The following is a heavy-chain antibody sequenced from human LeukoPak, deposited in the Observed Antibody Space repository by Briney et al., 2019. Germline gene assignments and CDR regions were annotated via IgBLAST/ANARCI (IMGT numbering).Heavy chain of an antibody. Sequence: PSETLSLTCAVYGGSFSGYYWSWIRQPPGKGLEWIGEINHSGGTNYNPSLKSRVTISVDTSKNQFSLKLSSVTAADTAVYYCARGVVVVPAAKSAAGHTAMAYYFGYWGQGTLVTVSS. CDR1: GGSFSGYY. CDR3: ARGVVVVPAAKSAAGHTAMAYYFGY. CDR2: INHSGGT. V-gene: IGHV4-34*01. D-gene: IGHD2-2*01. J-gene: IGHJ4*02.